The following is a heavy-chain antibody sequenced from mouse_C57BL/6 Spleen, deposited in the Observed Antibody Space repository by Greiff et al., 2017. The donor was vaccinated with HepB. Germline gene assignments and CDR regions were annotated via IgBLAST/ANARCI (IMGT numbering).Heavy chain of an antibody. CDR2: ISYDGSN. Sequence: EVQLQQSGPGLVKPSQSLSLTCSVTGYSITSGYYWNWIRQFPGNKLEWMGYISYDGSNNYNPSLNNRISIARDTSKNQFFLKLNSVTTEDTATYYCARLYYGSSFYAMDYWGQGTSVTVSS. CDR3: ARLYYGSSFYAMDY. V-gene: IGHV3-6*01. J-gene: IGHJ4*01. D-gene: IGHD1-1*01. CDR1: GYSITSGYY.